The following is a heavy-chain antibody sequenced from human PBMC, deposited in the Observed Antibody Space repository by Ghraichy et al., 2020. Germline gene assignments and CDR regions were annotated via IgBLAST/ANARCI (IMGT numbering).Heavy chain of an antibody. V-gene: IGHV3-7*03. CDR2: INQDGSEK. CDR3: ARDHPSRYHYDSGGPRNDY. Sequence: GGSLRLSCAASGFTFSRYWVSWVRQAPGKGLEWVANINQDGSEKYYVDSVKGRFTISRDNAQNSLFLQMNSLRAEDTAVYYCARDHPSRYHYDSGGPRNDYWGQGTLVTVSS. J-gene: IGHJ4*02. D-gene: IGHD3-22*01. CDR1: GFTFSRYW.